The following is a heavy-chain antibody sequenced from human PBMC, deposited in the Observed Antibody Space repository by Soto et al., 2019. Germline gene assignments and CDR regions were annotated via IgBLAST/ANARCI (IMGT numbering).Heavy chain of an antibody. CDR1: GESFSRHS. CDR3: AKKHYSGLDI. V-gene: IGHV4-34*01. D-gene: IGHD3-10*01. Sequence: QVQLQQWGAGLLKPSETLSLICDVYGESFSRHSWTWVRKSPGKGLEWIGEVNYYGRTVYGPSLKSRVTISIDTSKNQVSLTLPSVTAADTAIYYCAKKHYSGLDIWGQGTPVTVSS. J-gene: IGHJ4*02. CDR2: VNYYGRT.